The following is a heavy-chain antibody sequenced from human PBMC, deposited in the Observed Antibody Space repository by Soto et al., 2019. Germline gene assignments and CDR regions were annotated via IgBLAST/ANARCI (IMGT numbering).Heavy chain of an antibody. D-gene: IGHD3-3*01. CDR2: IGTAGDT. J-gene: IGHJ6*02. Sequence: GGSLRLSCAASGFTFSSYDMHWVRQATGKGLEWVSAIGTAGDTYYPGSVKGRFTISRENAKNSLYLQMNSLRAGDTAVYYCARSTIFGVVTYGMDVWGQGTTVTSP. CDR1: GFTFSSYD. V-gene: IGHV3-13*01. CDR3: ARSTIFGVVTYGMDV.